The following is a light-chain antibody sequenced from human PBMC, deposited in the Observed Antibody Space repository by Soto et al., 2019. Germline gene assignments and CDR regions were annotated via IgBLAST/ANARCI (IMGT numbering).Light chain of an antibody. Sequence: DIQMTHSPSARSASVGDRVTITFRASQSVRSWLAWYQQKPGRAPKFLIYDSSSLESGVPSRFSGSGSGTQFTLTISNLQPDDFAAYYCQQYDNYPLTFGGGTKV. CDR1: QSVRSW. J-gene: IGKJ4*01. V-gene: IGKV1-5*01. CDR2: DSS. CDR3: QQYDNYPLT.